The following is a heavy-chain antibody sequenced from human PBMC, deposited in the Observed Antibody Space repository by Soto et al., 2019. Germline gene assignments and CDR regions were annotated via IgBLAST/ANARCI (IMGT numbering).Heavy chain of an antibody. J-gene: IGHJ4*02. D-gene: IGHD1-1*01. Sequence: QVQLVESGGDVVQPGRSLRLSCVASGFSFSTYGMHWVRQAPGKGLEWVAVMWYDGSDIFYADSVKGRFTISRDNSISTLSLHMNSMRADDTAVYYCARSTGLHTYREYWGQGTLLTVSS. CDR1: GFSFSTYG. CDR3: ARSTGLHTYREY. CDR2: MWYDGSDI. V-gene: IGHV3-33*01.